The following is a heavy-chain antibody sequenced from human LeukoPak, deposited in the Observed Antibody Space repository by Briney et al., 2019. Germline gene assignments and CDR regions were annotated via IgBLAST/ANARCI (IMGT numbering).Heavy chain of an antibody. CDR2: TSHSDSP. Sequence: PSETLSLTCSVSGMSITSRHYWGWIRQPPGKGLEWVGSTSHSDSPYYNPSLESRVTISLDTSRNQFSLKLTSVTAADTAVYYCARDFGETSLPNWFDPWGQGTLVIVSS. CDR3: ARDFGETSLPNWFDP. J-gene: IGHJ5*02. D-gene: IGHD3-16*01. CDR1: GMSITSRHY. V-gene: IGHV4-38-2*02.